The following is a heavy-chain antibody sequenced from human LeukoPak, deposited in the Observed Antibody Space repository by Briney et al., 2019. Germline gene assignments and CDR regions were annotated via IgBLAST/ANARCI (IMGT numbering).Heavy chain of an antibody. CDR2: ISGSGGTT. J-gene: IGHJ6*02. V-gene: IGHV3-23*01. D-gene: IGHD1-14*01. CDR1: GFTFNNYA. Sequence: GGSLRLSCAASGFTFNNYAKNWVRQAPGKGLEWGSVISGSGGTTYYADSVKGRFTISRDSSKNTLYLQMNSLRAEDTAVYYCAKVSGGGLYYDGMDVWGQGTTVTVSS. CDR3: AKVSGGGLYYDGMDV.